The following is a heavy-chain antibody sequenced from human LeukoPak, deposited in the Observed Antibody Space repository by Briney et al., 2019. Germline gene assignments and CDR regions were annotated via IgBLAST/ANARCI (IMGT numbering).Heavy chain of an antibody. CDR3: ARSRFYFDY. J-gene: IGHJ4*02. Sequence: GGSLRLSCAASGFTFSSYAMSWVRQAPGMGLEWVSGISGSGGGTYYADSVKGRFTISRDNAKNSLYLQLNSLRAEDTAVYYCARSRFYFDYWGQGTLVTVSS. V-gene: IGHV3-23*01. CDR1: GFTFSSYA. CDR2: ISGSGGGT.